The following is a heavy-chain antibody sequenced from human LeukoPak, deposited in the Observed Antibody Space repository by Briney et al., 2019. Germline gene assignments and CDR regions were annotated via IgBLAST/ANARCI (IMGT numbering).Heavy chain of an antibody. CDR1: GGSISSSSYY. V-gene: IGHV4-39*07. Sequence: SETLSLTCTVSGGSISSSSYYWGWIRQPPGKGLEWIGSIYYSGSTYYNPSLKSRVTISVDTSKNQFSLKLSSVTAADTAVYYCAREYYYDFWSGPAHYYMDVWGKGTTVTVSS. CDR3: AREYYYDFWSGPAHYYMDV. CDR2: IYYSGST. D-gene: IGHD3-3*01. J-gene: IGHJ6*03.